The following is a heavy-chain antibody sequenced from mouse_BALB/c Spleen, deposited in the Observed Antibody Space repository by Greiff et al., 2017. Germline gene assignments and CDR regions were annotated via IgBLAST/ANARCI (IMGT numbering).Heavy chain of an antibody. CDR3: TIYGSSPWFAY. CDR2: IYPGNSDT. Sequence: EVQLQQSGTVLARPGASVKMSCKASGYSFTSYWMHWVKQRPGQGLEWIGAIYPGNSDTSYNQKFKGKAKLTAVTSASTAYMELSSLTNENSAVYYCTIYGSSPWFAYWGQGTLVTVSA. D-gene: IGHD1-1*01. V-gene: IGHV1-5*01. J-gene: IGHJ3*01. CDR1: GYSFTSYW.